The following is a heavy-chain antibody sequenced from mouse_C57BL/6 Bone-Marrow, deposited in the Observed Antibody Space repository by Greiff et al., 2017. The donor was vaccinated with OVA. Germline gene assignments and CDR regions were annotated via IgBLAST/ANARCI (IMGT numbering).Heavy chain of an antibody. Sequence: QVQLQQPGAERGKPGAGVKREGKEEGYTFKREGRQWGKKRPGQGLEWSGEIDPSDSYTNYNQKFKGKATLTVDTSSSTAYMQLSSLTSEDSAVYYCASAVFAYWGQGTLVTVSA. J-gene: IGHJ3*01. V-gene: IGHV1-50*01. CDR2: IDPSDSYT. CDR1: GYTFKREG. CDR3: ASAVFAY.